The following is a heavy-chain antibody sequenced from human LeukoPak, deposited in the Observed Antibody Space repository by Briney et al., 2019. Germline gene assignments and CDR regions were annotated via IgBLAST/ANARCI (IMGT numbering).Heavy chain of an antibody. CDR2: IYYSGST. J-gene: IGHJ4*02. CDR3: ARASGRGYSYGIDY. Sequence: SETLSLTCTVSGGSISSHYWSWIRQPPGKGLEWIGYIYYSGSTNYNPSLKCRVTISVDTSKNQFSLKLSSVTAADTAVYYCARASGRGYSYGIDYWGQGTLVTVSS. CDR1: GGSISSHY. D-gene: IGHD5-18*01. V-gene: IGHV4-59*11.